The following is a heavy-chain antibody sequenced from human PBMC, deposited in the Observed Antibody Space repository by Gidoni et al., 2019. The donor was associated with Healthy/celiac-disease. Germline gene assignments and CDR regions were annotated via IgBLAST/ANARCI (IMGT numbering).Heavy chain of an antibody. CDR3: ARFGWNELRLGENDAFDI. V-gene: IGHV4-4*02. CDR1: GGSISSSNW. J-gene: IGHJ3*02. D-gene: IGHD1-1*01. CDR2: IYHSGST. Sequence: QVQLQESGPGLVKPSGTLSLTCAVSGGSISSSNWWSWVRQPPGKGLEWIGEIYHSGSTNYNPSLKSRVTISVDKSKNQFSLKLSSVTAADTAVYYCARFGWNELRLGENDAFDIWGQGTMVTVSS.